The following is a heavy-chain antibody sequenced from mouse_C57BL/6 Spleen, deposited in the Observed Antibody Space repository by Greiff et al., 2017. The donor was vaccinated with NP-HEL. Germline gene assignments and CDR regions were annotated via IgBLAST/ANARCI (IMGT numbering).Heavy chain of an antibody. CDR2: INPNNGGT. D-gene: IGHD3-1*01. CDR3: ARTVGKGWYFDV. J-gene: IGHJ1*03. Sequence: EVQLQQSGPELVKPGASVKMSCKASGYTFTDYNMHWVKQSHGKSLEWIGYINPNNGGTSYNQKFKGKATLTVNKSSSTAYMELRSLTSEDSAVYYCARTVGKGWYFDVWGTGTTVTVSS. V-gene: IGHV1-22*01. CDR1: GYTFTDYN.